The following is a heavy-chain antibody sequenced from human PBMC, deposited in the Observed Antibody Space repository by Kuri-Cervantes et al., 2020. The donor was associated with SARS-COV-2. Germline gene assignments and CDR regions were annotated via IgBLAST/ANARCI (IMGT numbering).Heavy chain of an antibody. CDR2: IGSSSSYI. J-gene: IGHJ4*02. D-gene: IGHD2-2*02. V-gene: IGHV3-21*05. Sequence: GGSLRLSCAASGFTFSSYSMNWVRQAPGKGLEWVSYIGSSSSYIYYADSVKGRFTISRDNAKNSLYLQMNSLRAEDTAVYYCARDWLGYCSSTSCYTLDYWAQGTLVTVSS. CDR3: ARDWLGYCSSTSCYTLDY. CDR1: GFTFSSYS.